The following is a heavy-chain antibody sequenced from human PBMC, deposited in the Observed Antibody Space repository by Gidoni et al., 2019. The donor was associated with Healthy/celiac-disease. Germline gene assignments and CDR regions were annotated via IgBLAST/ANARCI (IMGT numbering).Heavy chain of an antibody. D-gene: IGHD3-10*01. CDR3: TTEGVLLWFGELRPGYFDY. V-gene: IGHV3-15*01. Sequence: EVQLVESGGGLVKPGGSLRLSCAASGFTFSNAWMSWVRQAPGKGLEWVGRIKSKTDGGTTDYAAPVKGRFTISRDDSKNTLYLQMNSLKTEDTAVYYCTTEGVLLWFGELRPGYFDYWGQGTLVTVSS. CDR1: GFTFSNAW. CDR2: IKSKTDGGTT. J-gene: IGHJ4*02.